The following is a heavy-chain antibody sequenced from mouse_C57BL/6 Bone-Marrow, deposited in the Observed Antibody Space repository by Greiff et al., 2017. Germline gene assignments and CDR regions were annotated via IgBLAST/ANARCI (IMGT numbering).Heavy chain of an antibody. CDR1: GFTFSSYG. Sequence: EVMLVESGGDLVKPGGSLKLSCAASGFTFSSYGMSWVRQTPDKRLEWVATISSGGSYTYYPDSVKGRFTISRDNAKNTLYLQMSSLKSEDTAMYYCARAYYDGSWFAYWGQGTLVTVSA. CDR3: ARAYYDGSWFAY. D-gene: IGHD1-1*01. J-gene: IGHJ3*01. CDR2: ISSGGSYT. V-gene: IGHV5-6*01.